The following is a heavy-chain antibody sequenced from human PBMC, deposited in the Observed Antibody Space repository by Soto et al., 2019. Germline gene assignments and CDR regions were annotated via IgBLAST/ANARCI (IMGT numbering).Heavy chain of an antibody. CDR1: GYTISNGYC. V-gene: IGHV4-38-2*02. CDR3: ARDLSYFSSGFRWEAPFEY. CDR2: IYHSGNT. J-gene: IGHJ5*01. Sequence: SETLSLTCAVSGYTISNGYCWGWIRQPPGKGLEWIGSIYHSGNTYYNPSLKSRVTMSLDTSKNQFSLRLSSVTAADTAVYYCARDLSYFSSGFRWEAPFEYWGHGTLVTVSS. D-gene: IGHD3-22*01.